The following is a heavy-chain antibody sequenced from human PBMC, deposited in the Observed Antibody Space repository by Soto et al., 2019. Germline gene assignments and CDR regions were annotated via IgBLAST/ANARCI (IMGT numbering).Heavy chain of an antibody. Sequence: GASVKVSCKASGGTFSSYAISWVRQAPGQGLEWMGWINPNSGGTNYAQKFQGWVTMTRDTSISTAYMELSRLRSDDTAVYYCARAAERGIQLWLYDYWGQGTLVTVSS. V-gene: IGHV1-2*04. CDR2: INPNSGGT. CDR3: ARAAERGIQLWLYDY. J-gene: IGHJ4*02. CDR1: GGTFSSYA. D-gene: IGHD5-18*01.